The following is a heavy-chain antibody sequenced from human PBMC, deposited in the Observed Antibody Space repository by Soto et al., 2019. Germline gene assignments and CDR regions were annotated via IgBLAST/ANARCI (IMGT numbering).Heavy chain of an antibody. J-gene: IGHJ5*02. CDR2: IIPILGIA. V-gene: IGHV1-69*02. Sequence: QVQLVQSGAEVKKPGSSVKVSCKASGGTFSSYTISWVRQAPGQGLEWMGRIIPILGIANYAQKFQGRVTITADKXXSXAXXELSSLRSEDTAVYYCARAHRNDYGDYGMVGWFDPWGQGTLVTVSS. D-gene: IGHD4-17*01. CDR1: GGTFSSYT. CDR3: ARAHRNDYGDYGMVGWFDP.